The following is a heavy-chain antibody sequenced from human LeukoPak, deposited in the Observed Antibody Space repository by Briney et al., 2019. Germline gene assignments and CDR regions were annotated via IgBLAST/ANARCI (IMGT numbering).Heavy chain of an antibody. CDR1: GYTFTSYG. CDR3: ARVLRHSTVAGTRRDWYFDL. CDR2: ISAYNGNT. D-gene: IGHD6-19*01. Sequence: ASVKVSCTASGYTFTSYGISWVRQAPGQGLEWMGWISAYNGNTNYAQKFQGRVTITADKSTSTAYMELSSLRSEDTAVYYCARVLRHSTVAGTRRDWYFDLWGRGTLVTVSS. V-gene: IGHV1-18*01. J-gene: IGHJ2*01.